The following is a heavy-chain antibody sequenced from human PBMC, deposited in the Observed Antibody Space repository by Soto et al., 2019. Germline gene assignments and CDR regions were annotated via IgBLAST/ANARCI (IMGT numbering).Heavy chain of an antibody. D-gene: IGHD3-22*01. CDR2: IYSGGST. J-gene: IGHJ6*02. CDR1: GFTFSSYA. Sequence: QVQLVESGGGVVQPGRSLRLSCAASGFTFSSYAMHWVRQAPGKGLEWVSVIYSGGSTYYADSVKGRFTISRDNSKNTLYLQMNSLRAEDTAVYYCARDRYYYDSSGSTVYYYGMDVWGQGTTVTVSS. V-gene: IGHV3-NL1*01. CDR3: ARDRYYYDSSGSTVYYYGMDV.